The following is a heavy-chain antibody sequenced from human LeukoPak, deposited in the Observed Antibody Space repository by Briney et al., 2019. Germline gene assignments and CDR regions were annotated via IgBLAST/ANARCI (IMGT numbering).Heavy chain of an antibody. J-gene: IGHJ3*02. D-gene: IGHD2-21*02. CDR1: GLTFSSYG. V-gene: IGHV3-33*01. CDR2: IWCDGSNK. Sequence: RGSLRLSCAASGLTFSSYGMHWVRQAPGKGLEWVAVIWCDGSNKYYADFVRGRFTISRDNSKNTLYLQMNSLRAEDTAVYYCASFGGDNDAFDIWGQGTMVTVSS. CDR3: ASFGGDNDAFDI.